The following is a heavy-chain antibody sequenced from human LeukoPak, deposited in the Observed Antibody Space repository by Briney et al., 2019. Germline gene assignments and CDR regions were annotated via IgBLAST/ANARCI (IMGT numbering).Heavy chain of an antibody. J-gene: IGHJ5*02. D-gene: IGHD2-2*01. CDR3: ARDEVDIVVVPAARGFDP. CDR1: GGSISSSGYY. V-gene: IGHV4-39*07. CDR2: IYYSGST. Sequence: PSETLSLTCTVSGGSISSSGYYWGWIRQPPGKGLEWIGSIYYSGSTFYNPSLKSRVTISVDTSKNQFSLKLSSVTAADTAVYYCARDEVDIVVVPAARGFDPWGQGTLVTVSS.